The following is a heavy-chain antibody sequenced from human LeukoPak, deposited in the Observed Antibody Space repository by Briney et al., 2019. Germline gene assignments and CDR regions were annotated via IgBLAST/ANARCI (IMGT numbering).Heavy chain of an antibody. CDR1: GFTFDDYA. V-gene: IGHV3-9*01. CDR2: ISWNSGSI. CDR3: ARDREAAAGTGMDV. Sequence: SGGSLRLSCAASGFTFDDYAMHWVRQAPGKGLEWVSGISWNSGSIGYADSVKGRFTISRDNAKNSLYLQMNSLRAEDTAVYYCARDREAAAGTGMDVWGKGTTVTVSS. D-gene: IGHD6-13*01. J-gene: IGHJ6*03.